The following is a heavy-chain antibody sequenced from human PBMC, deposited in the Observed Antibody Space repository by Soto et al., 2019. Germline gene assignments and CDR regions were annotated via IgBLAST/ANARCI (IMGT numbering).Heavy chain of an antibody. D-gene: IGHD2-15*01. V-gene: IGHV3-23*01. CDR3: AKDQNIVVVVAATFVFDY. CDR2: ISGCGGST. CDR1: GFTFSSYA. Sequence: PGGSLRLSCAASGFTFSSYAMSWVRQAPGKGLEWVSAISGCGGSTYYADSVKGRFTTSRDNSKNTLYLQMNSLRAEDTAVYYCAKDQNIVVVVAATFVFDYWGQGTLVTVPS. J-gene: IGHJ4*02.